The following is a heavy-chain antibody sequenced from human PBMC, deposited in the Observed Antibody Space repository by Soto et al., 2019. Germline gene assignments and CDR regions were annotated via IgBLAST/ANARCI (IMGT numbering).Heavy chain of an antibody. D-gene: IGHD4-17*01. CDR1: GYTFTSYG. CDR2: ISAYNGNT. CDR3: ARDLAIDYGDYVAYY. Sequence: ASVKVSCKASGYTFTSYGISWVRQAPGQGLEWMGWISAYNGNTNYAQKLQGRVTMTTDTSTSTAYMELRSLRSDDTAVYYCARDLAIDYGDYVAYYWGQGTLVTVSS. V-gene: IGHV1-18*01. J-gene: IGHJ4*02.